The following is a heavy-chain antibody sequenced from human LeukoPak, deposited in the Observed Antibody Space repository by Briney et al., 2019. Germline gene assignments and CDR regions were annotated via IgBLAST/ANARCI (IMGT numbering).Heavy chain of an antibody. CDR2: ISSSGSTI. J-gene: IGHJ4*02. D-gene: IGHD2-2*01. V-gene: IGHV3-11*04. Sequence: GGSLRLSCAASGFTFSDYYMSWIRQAPGKGLEWVSYISSSGSTIYYADSVKGRFTISRDNAKNSLYLQMNSLRAEDTAVYYCAREDTVVPAAAYDYWGQGTLVTVSS. CDR3: AREDTVVPAAAYDY. CDR1: GFTFSDYY.